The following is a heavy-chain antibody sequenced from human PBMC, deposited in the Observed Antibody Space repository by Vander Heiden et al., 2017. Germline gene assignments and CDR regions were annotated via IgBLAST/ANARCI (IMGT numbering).Heavy chain of an antibody. D-gene: IGHD3-16*01. Sequence: EVQLLESGGGLVQPGGSLRLSCAASGFTFSSYAMSWVRQAPGKGMEWVSAISGSGGNKYYADSGKGRFTISRDNSKNTRYLQMNSMSAEETAEYYCAKGPGRGGTAGDYFDYWGQGTLVTVSS. V-gene: IGHV3-23*01. CDR1: GFTFSSYA. CDR2: ISGSGGNK. J-gene: IGHJ4*02. CDR3: AKGPGRGGTAGDYFDY.